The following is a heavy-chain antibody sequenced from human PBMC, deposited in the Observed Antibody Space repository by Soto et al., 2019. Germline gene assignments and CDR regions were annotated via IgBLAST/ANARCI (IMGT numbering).Heavy chain of an antibody. CDR1: GGTFTSTA. V-gene: IGHV1-69*01. Sequence: QVHLVQSSAEVKKPGSSVKVSCKASGGTFTSTAFSWVRQAPGQGLEWMGGIIPVLGTPNYAQKFQARVTITAEASTTTVHMELSSLRSDDTAVYYCASSAGLDHLLNYYGLNVWGQGTTVTVSS. CDR2: IIPVLGTP. D-gene: IGHD6-13*01. CDR3: ASSAGLDHLLNYYGLNV. J-gene: IGHJ6*02.